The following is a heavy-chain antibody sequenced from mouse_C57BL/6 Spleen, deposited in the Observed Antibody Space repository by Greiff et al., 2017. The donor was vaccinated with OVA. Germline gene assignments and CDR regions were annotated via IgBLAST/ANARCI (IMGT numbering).Heavy chain of an antibody. J-gene: IGHJ3*01. Sequence: EVKLQESGPELVKPGASVKIPCKASGYTFTDYNMDWVKQSHGKSLEWIGDINPNNGGTIYNQKFKGKATLTVDKSSSTAYMELRSLTSEDTAVYYCARKEYLAWFAYWGQGTLVTVSA. D-gene: IGHD5-1*01. CDR3: ARKEYLAWFAY. CDR2: INPNNGGT. CDR1: GYTFTDYN. V-gene: IGHV1-18*01.